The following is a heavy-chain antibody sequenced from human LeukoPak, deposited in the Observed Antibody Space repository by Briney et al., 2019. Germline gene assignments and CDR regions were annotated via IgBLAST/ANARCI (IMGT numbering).Heavy chain of an antibody. D-gene: IGHD2-8*02. Sequence: SETLSLTCTVSGGSISSSSYYWGWIRQPPGKGLEWIGSIYYSGSTYYNPSLKSRVTISVDTSKNQFSLKLSSVTAADTAVYYCARVRTWWPLYYFDYWGQGTLVTVSS. CDR3: ARVRTWWPLYYFDY. J-gene: IGHJ4*02. CDR2: IYYSGST. V-gene: IGHV4-39*07. CDR1: GGSISSSSYY.